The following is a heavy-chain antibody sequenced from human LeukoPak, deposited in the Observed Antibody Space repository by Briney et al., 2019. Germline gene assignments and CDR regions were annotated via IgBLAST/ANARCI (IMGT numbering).Heavy chain of an antibody. CDR1: GYSFTSYW. CDR2: IYPGDSDT. V-gene: IGHV5-51*01. J-gene: IGHJ3*02. Sequence: GESLKISCKGSGYSFTSYWIGWVRQMPGKGLEWMGIIYPGDSDTRYSPSFQGQVTISADKSISTAYLQWSSLKASDTAMYYCAXXXXXXXGYYREGDAFDIWGQGTVVTVSS. D-gene: IGHD3-3*01. CDR3: AXXXXXXXGYYREGDAFDI.